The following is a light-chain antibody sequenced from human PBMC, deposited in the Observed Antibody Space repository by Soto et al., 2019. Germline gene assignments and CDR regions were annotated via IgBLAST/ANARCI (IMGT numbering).Light chain of an antibody. CDR1: SSNIGNNY. J-gene: IGLJ1*01. CDR3: GTWDTSLSVRGV. V-gene: IGLV1-51*01. CDR2: DSN. Sequence: QSVLTQPPSVSAAPGQKVTISCSGSSSNIGNNYVSWYQQLPGTAPKLLIYDSNKRPSGIPDRFSGSKSGTSATLGITGLQTGDEADYYCGTWDTSLSVRGVFGTGTKVTVL.